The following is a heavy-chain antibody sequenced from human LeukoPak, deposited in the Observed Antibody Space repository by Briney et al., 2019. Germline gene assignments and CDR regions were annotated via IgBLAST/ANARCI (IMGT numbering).Heavy chain of an antibody. J-gene: IGHJ4*02. V-gene: IGHV4-31*03. CDR2: IYYSGST. CDR3: AREVPDCSGPSCQYYFDY. D-gene: IGHD2-2*01. Sequence: PSETLSLICTVSGGSISSGGFYWSWIRQHPGKGLEWIGYIYYSGSTYYNPSLKSRLTMSVDTSKDQFSLRLSSVTAADTAIYFCAREVPDCSGPSCQYYFDYWGQGTLVTVSS. CDR1: GGSISSGGFY.